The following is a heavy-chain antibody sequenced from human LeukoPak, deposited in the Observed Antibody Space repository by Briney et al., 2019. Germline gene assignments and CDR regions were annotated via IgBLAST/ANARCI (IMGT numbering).Heavy chain of an antibody. V-gene: IGHV4-39*01. Sequence: SETLSLTCTVSGGSISGGSSYWGWIRQPPGKGLEWLGSIYYSGSTYYNPSLKSRVTISVDTSKTQFSLKLSSVTAADTAVYYCAGPNYYYMDVRGKGTTVTVSS. CDR3: AGPNYYYMDV. CDR1: GGSISGGSSY. CDR2: IYYSGST. J-gene: IGHJ6*03.